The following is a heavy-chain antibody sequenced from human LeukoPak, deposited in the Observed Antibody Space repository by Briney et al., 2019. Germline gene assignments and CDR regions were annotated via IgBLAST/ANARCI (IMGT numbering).Heavy chain of an antibody. CDR2: INHSGST. J-gene: IGHJ3*02. CDR3: ARRGPPYCSSTSCRRSGAFDI. V-gene: IGHV4-34*01. CDR1: GGSFNGYY. D-gene: IGHD2-2*01. Sequence: SETLSLTCAVYGGSFNGYYWSWIRQPPGKGLEWIGEINHSGSTNYNPSLKSRVTISVDTSKNQFSLKLSSVTAADTAVYYCARRGPPYCSSTSCRRSGAFDIWGQGTMVTVSS.